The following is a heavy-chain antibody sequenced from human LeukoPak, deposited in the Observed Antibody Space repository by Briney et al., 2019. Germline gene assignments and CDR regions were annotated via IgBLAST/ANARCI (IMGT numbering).Heavy chain of an antibody. V-gene: IGHV1-2*02. CDR3: AGAFGGVVVFYFDY. Sequence: ASVKVSCKASGYTFTGYHMHWVRQAPGQGLEWMGWINPNNGGTDYAQKFQGRVTMTRDTSISTAYMELSRLRSDDTAVYYCAGAFGGVVVFYFDYWGQGTLVTVSS. CDR1: GYTFTGYH. J-gene: IGHJ4*02. CDR2: INPNNGGT. D-gene: IGHD3-16*02.